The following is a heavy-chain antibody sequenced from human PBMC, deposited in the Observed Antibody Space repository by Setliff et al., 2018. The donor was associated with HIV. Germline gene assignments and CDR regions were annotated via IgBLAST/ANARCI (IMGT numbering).Heavy chain of an antibody. CDR3: ARDPYWLEGYFDY. V-gene: IGHV1-3*01. J-gene: IGHJ4*02. CDR2: INAGNGDA. D-gene: IGHD2-21*01. Sequence: ASVKVSCKASGYTFTNYAMHWVRQAPGQRLEWMGWINAGNGDAKYSQKFQGRVTFTWDTSASTAYMELSSLRAEDTAFYYCARDPYWLEGYFDYWGPGTLVTVSS. CDR1: GYTFTNYA.